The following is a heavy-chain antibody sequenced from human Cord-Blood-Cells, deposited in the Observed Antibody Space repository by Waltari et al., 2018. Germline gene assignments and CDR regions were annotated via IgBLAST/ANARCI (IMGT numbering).Heavy chain of an antibody. J-gene: IGHJ4*02. D-gene: IGHD6-13*01. CDR2: IKQDGSEK. V-gene: IGHV3-7*01. CDR3: ARPGDSSSWYFDY. Sequence: EVQLVESGGGLVQPGGSLRLSCAASGFPFSSYVIGWVCQAPGKGLEWVANIKQDGSEKYYVDSVKGRFTISRDNAKNSLYLQMNSLRAEDTAVYYCARPGDSSSWYFDYWGQGTLVTVSS. CDR1: GFPFSSYV.